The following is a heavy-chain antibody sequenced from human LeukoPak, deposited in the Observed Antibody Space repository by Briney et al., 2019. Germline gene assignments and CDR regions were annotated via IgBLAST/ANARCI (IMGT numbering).Heavy chain of an antibody. CDR3: AKVAMGYYYVSSGLTLDY. D-gene: IGHD3-22*01. V-gene: IGHV3-23*01. Sequence: SGGSLRLSCAASGFTFSSYAMSWVRQAPGKGLEWVSAISGSGGSTYYADSVKGRFTISRDNSKNTLYLQMNSLRAEDTAVYYCAKVAMGYYYVSSGLTLDYWGQGTLVTVSS. CDR2: ISGSGGST. CDR1: GFTFSSYA. J-gene: IGHJ4*02.